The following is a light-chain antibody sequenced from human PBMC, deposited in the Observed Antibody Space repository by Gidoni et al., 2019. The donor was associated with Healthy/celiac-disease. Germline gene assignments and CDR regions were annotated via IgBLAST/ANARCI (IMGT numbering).Light chain of an antibody. CDR1: SRHSSYA. V-gene: IGLV4-69*01. CDR3: QTWGTGIRV. Sequence: HLVLTQSPSSSASLGASVKLTCTRSSRHSSYAIAWHPQQPEKGPRYLMKLNTDGSHRKGDGIPDRFSGSNSGAERYLTISSLQAEDEADYYCQTWGTGIRVFGGGTKLTVL. J-gene: IGLJ2*01. CDR2: LNTDGSH.